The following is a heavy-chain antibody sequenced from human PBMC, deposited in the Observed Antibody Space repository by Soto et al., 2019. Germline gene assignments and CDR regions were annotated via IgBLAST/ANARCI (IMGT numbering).Heavy chain of an antibody. D-gene: IGHD2-21*01. CDR1: GFIFGSYG. CDR3: ARVPGDFCGRECSCAN. J-gene: IGHJ4*02. Sequence: GGSLRLSCTASGFIFGSYGMHWVRQAPGKGLEWVALISYDGANKYYPDSVKGRFTISRDNPRNMLYLEMNSLSAEDTAMYYCARVPGDFCGRECSCANWGQGTKVTVSS. CDR2: ISYDGANK. V-gene: IGHV3-30*03.